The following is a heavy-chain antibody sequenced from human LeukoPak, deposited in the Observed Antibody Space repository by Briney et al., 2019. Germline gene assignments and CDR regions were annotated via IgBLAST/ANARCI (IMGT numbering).Heavy chain of an antibody. CDR2: ISSSSSYK. V-gene: IGHV3-21*01. CDR3: AKERVPAMEGAFDI. CDR1: GFTFSSYS. Sequence: GGSLRLSCAASGFTFSSYSMNWVRQAPGKGLEWVSSISSSSSYKYYADSVKGRFTISRDNSKNTLYLQMNSLRAEDTAVYYCAKERVPAMEGAFDIWGQGTMVTVSS. J-gene: IGHJ3*02. D-gene: IGHD2-2*01.